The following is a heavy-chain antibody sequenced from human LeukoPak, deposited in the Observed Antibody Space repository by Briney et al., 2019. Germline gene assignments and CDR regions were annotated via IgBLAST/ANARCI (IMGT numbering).Heavy chain of an antibody. CDR1: GGSISSYY. CDR3: AREAHYYDSSVIDY. CDR2: IYYSRST. V-gene: IGHV4-59*01. J-gene: IGHJ4*02. Sequence: PSETLSLTCTVSGGSISSYYWSWIRQPPGKGLEWIGYIYYSRSTNYNPSLKSRVTISVDTSKNQFSLKLSSVTAADTAVYYCAREAHYYDSSVIDYWGQGTLVTVSS. D-gene: IGHD3-22*01.